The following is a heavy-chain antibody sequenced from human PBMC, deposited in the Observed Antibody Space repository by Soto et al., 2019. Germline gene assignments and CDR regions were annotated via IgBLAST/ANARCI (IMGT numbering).Heavy chain of an antibody. CDR1: GYTFTSYG. CDR2: ISAYNGNT. Sequence: QVQLVQSGAEVKKPGASVKVSCKASGYTFTSYGISWVRQAPGQGLEWMGWISAYNGNTNYAQKLQGRVTMTTDTSTSTAYMELRSLRSDDTAVYYCAGEARSGGIQYYFDYWGQGTLVTVSS. CDR3: AGEARSGGIQYYFDY. V-gene: IGHV1-18*01. J-gene: IGHJ4*02. D-gene: IGHD5-18*01.